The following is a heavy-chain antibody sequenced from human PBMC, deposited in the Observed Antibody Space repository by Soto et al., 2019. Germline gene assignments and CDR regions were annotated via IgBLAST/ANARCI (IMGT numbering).Heavy chain of an antibody. CDR3: ARSFPRFTAPDS. J-gene: IGHJ5*01. CDR2: ISPTGNKI. CDR1: GFIFSNYE. Sequence: EVQLVESGGGLVQPGGSLRLSCAASGFIFSNYEMNWVRQAPGKGLQWVSFISPTGNKIYYGESVKGRFTISRDNAKNSVFLKMNSLTAEDTAVYFCARSFPRFTAPDSWGQGTLVTVAS. V-gene: IGHV3-48*03. D-gene: IGHD2-21*02.